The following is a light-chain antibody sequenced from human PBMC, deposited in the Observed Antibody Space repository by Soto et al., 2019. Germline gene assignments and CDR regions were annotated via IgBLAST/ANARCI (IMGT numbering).Light chain of an antibody. CDR3: SSYTANAPFYV. J-gene: IGLJ2*01. CDR1: RTDVGGHDY. Sequence: QSALTQPASVSGSPGQSVTISCTGARTDVGGHDYVSWYQQLPGQAPKLMIFDVNKRPSGVSSRFSGSKSGDTASLTISGLQVEDEGIYYCSSYTANAPFYVFGGGTKLTVL. CDR2: DVN. V-gene: IGLV2-14*03.